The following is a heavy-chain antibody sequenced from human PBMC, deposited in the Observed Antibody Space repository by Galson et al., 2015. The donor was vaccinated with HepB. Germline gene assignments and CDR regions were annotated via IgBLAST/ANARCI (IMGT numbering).Heavy chain of an antibody. CDR2: IWYDGSNK. J-gene: IGHJ6*02. Sequence: SRRLTCAASGFTFSSYGMHWVRPAPGKGVEWVAVIWYDGSNKYYADSVKGRFTISRDNSKNTLYLQMNSLRAEDTAVYYCARAPKHRNYDFWSGPPYTYYGMDVWGQGTTVTVSS. CDR3: ARAPKHRNYDFWSGPPYTYYGMDV. CDR1: GFTFSSYG. D-gene: IGHD3-3*01. V-gene: IGHV3-33*01.